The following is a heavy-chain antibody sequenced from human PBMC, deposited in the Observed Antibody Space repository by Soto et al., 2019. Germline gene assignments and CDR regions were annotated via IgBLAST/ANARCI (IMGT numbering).Heavy chain of an antibody. J-gene: IGHJ4*02. Sequence: ASVKVSCKASGYTFTNYAIHWVRQAPGQRLEWVGWIYAGNGNTKYSQKFQDRVTFTRDTSASTAYMDLSSLRSEDTAVYYCARDCSGGPPGYFDNWGQGTPVTVSS. V-gene: IGHV1-3*01. CDR1: GYTFTNYA. CDR2: IYAGNGNT. CDR3: ARDCSGGPPGYFDN. D-gene: IGHD2-15*01.